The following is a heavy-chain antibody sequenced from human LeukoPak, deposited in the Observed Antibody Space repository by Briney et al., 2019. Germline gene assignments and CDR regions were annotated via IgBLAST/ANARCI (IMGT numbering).Heavy chain of an antibody. J-gene: IGHJ4*02. CDR3: ARVPRVRIVVVPAAMSYFDY. D-gene: IGHD2-2*01. V-gene: IGHV4-39*01. CDR2: IYYSGST. Sequence: SETLSLTCTASGGSISSSSYYWGWIRQPPGKGLEWIGSIYYSGSTYYNPSLKSRVTISVDTSKNQFSLKLSSVTAADTAVYYCARVPRVRIVVVPAAMSYFDYWGQGTLVTVSS. CDR1: GGSISSSSYY.